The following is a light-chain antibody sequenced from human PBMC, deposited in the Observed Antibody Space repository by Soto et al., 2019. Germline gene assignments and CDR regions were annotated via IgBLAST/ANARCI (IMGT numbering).Light chain of an antibody. CDR2: AAS. Sequence: DIQLTQSPSFLSASVVDGVTITCRASRGISSYLAWYQQKPGKAPKLLIYAASTLHTGVPSRFSGSGSGTEFTLTISSLQPEDFATYYCQQLNSYLITFGQGTRLEI. V-gene: IGKV1-9*01. CDR3: QQLNSYLIT. J-gene: IGKJ5*01. CDR1: RGISSY.